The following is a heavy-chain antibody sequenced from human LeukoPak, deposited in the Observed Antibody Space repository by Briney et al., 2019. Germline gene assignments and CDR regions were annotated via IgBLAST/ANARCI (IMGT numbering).Heavy chain of an antibody. Sequence: ASVKVSCKASEYTFTSYYMHWVRQAPGQGLEWMGIINPSGGSTSYAQKFQGRVTMTRDTSTSTVYMELSSLRSEDTAVYYCARDREITMVRGVIGGYFDYWGQGTLATVSS. J-gene: IGHJ4*02. CDR1: EYTFTSYY. CDR3: ARDREITMVRGVIGGYFDY. D-gene: IGHD3-10*01. V-gene: IGHV1-46*01. CDR2: INPSGGST.